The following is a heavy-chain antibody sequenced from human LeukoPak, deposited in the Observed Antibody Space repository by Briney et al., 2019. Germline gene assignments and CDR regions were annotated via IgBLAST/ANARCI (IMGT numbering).Heavy chain of an antibody. D-gene: IGHD6-13*01. Sequence: GGSLRLSCAASGFTFSSYAMSWVRQAPGKGLEWVSAIRGSGGSTYYADSVKGRFTISRDNAKNSLYLQMNSLRAEDTAVYYCARDVYSSSWYFDYWGQGTLVTVSS. CDR2: IRGSGGST. J-gene: IGHJ4*02. CDR1: GFTFSSYA. CDR3: ARDVYSSSWYFDY. V-gene: IGHV3-23*01.